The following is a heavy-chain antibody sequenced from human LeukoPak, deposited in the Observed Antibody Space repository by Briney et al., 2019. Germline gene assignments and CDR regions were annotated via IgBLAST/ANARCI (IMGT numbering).Heavy chain of an antibody. Sequence: PGGSLRLSCAASGFTFSSYAMSWVRQAPGKGLEWVSAISGSGGSTYYADSVKGRFTISRDNSKNTLYLQMNSLRAEDTALYYCARSFRSSGSENFDYWGQGTLVTVSS. J-gene: IGHJ4*02. CDR3: ARSFRSSGSENFDY. D-gene: IGHD3-10*01. CDR1: GFTFSSYA. CDR2: ISGSGGST. V-gene: IGHV3-23*01.